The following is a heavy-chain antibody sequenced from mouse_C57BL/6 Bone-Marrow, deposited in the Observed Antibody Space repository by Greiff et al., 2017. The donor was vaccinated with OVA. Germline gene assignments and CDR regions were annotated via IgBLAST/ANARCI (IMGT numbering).Heavy chain of an antibody. CDR3: AISNYYGSSLHCYFDV. V-gene: IGHV1-74*01. CDR2: IHPSDSDT. D-gene: IGHD1-1*01. CDR1: GYAFSSSW. Sequence: VQLQQSGPELVKPGASVKISCKASGYAFSSSWMNWVKQRPGQGLEWIGRIHPSDSDTNYNQKFKGKATLTVDKSSSTAYMQLSSLTSEDSAVYYCAISNYYGSSLHCYFDVWGTGTTVTVSS. J-gene: IGHJ1*03.